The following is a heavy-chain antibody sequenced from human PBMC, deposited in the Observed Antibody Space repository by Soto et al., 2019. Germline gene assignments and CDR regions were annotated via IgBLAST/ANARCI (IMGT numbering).Heavy chain of an antibody. Sequence: QVHLVQSGAEVKKPGSSVKVSCKTSGGSFNNYAVSWVRQAPGQGLEWMGGIIPNFDTPNYAQKFQDRVTIHADESTSTVYMELRSLRSNDTAVYYCAVAMVREILIFESSGMHVWGQGTTVIVSS. D-gene: IGHD3-10*01. J-gene: IGHJ6*02. CDR3: AVAMVREILIFESSGMHV. CDR2: IIPNFDTP. CDR1: GGSFNNYA. V-gene: IGHV1-69*01.